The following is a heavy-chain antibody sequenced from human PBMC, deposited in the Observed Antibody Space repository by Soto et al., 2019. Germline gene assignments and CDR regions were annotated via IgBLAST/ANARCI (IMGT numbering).Heavy chain of an antibody. D-gene: IGHD6-19*01. Sequence: EVQLLESGGGLVQPGGSLRLSCAASGFTFSTYAMNWVRQAPGKGLEWASGISGSGDSTYYSDSVKGRFTVSRDNSKNTLYLQMNSLRAEDTAVFYCAKERSSGWSFDYWGQGTLVTVSS. CDR1: GFTFSTYA. J-gene: IGHJ4*02. CDR2: ISGSGDST. V-gene: IGHV3-23*01. CDR3: AKERSSGWSFDY.